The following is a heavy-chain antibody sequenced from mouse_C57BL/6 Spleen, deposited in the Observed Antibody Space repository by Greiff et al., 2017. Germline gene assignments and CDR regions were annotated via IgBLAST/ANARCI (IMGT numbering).Heavy chain of an antibody. Sequence: VKLMESGPGLVAPSQSLSITCTVSGFSLTSYGVHWVRQPPGKGLEWLVVIWSDGSTTYNSALKSRLSISKDNSKSQVFLKMNSLQTDDTAMYYCARQGDDYDDGAMDYWGQGTSVTVSS. D-gene: IGHD2-4*01. J-gene: IGHJ4*01. CDR3: ARQGDDYDDGAMDY. V-gene: IGHV2-6-1*01. CDR1: GFSLTSYG. CDR2: IWSDGST.